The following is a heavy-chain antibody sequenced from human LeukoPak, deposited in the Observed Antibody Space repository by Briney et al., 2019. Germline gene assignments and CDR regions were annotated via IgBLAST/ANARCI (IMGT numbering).Heavy chain of an antibody. CDR1: RFTFTTSA. J-gene: IGHJ4*02. D-gene: IGHD2-21*02. V-gene: IGHV3-73*01. Sequence: GGSLRLSCATSRFTFTTSAIYWIRRAPGKGLEWVRRLRSKANNYVIAYAESEKGWFTISRDDSTSTAFLQMNSLKIEDTAMYYCHCERITGGPGTLVTVSS. CDR2: LRSKANNYVI. CDR3: HCERIT.